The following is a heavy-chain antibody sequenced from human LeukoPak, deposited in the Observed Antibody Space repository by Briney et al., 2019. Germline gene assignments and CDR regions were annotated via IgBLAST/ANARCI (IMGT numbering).Heavy chain of an antibody. CDR3: ASTPPWYDFWSGYYAY. V-gene: IGHV4-31*03. CDR1: GGSISSGGYY. Sequence: SETLSLTCTVSGGSISSGGYYWSWIRQHPGKGLEWIGYIYYSGSTCYNPSLKSRVSIAADTSKNQFSLKLSSVTAADTAVYYCASTPPWYDFWSGYYAYWGQGTLVTVSS. D-gene: IGHD3-3*01. J-gene: IGHJ4*02. CDR2: IYYSGST.